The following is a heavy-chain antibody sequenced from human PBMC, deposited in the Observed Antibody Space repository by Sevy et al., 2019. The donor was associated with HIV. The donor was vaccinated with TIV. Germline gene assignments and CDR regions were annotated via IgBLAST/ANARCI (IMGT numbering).Heavy chain of an antibody. J-gene: IGHJ4*02. D-gene: IGHD3-16*02. Sequence: GGSLRLSCRASGFSFSSYSMNWVRQAPGKGLEWVSYITRSDSARDYADSVKGRFIISRDDAKNSLFLQMNSLRVEDTAVYYCVRTVSGSYRYDDYWGQGTLVTVSS. CDR3: VRTVSGSYRYDDY. V-gene: IGHV3-48*01. CDR1: GFSFSSYS. CDR2: ITRSDSAR.